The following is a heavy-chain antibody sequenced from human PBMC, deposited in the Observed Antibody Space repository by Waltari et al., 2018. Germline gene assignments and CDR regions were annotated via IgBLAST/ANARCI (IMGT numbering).Heavy chain of an antibody. CDR2: IIPIFGTA. CDR3: ARSPHLTGSGYFDY. J-gene: IGHJ4*02. D-gene: IGHD7-27*01. Sequence: QVQLVQSGAEVKTPGSSVKVSCKASGVTFSSYAMSRVRKAPGQGLEWMGGIIPIFGTANYAQKFQGRVTITADKSTSTAYMELSSLRSEDTAVYYCARSPHLTGSGYFDYWGQGTLGTVSS. CDR1: GVTFSSYA. V-gene: IGHV1-69*14.